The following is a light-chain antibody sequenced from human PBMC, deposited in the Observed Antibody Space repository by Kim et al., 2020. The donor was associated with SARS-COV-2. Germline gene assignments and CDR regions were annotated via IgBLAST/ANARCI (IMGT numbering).Light chain of an antibody. CDR1: QSIDTN. Sequence: SPGERATLFCWASQSIDTNLAWDQQRPGQAPRLLIYGASTRATGIPARFSGSGSGTDFSLTISYLQSEDFAVYYCQQYDTWPPLTFGEGTKVDIK. CDR3: QQYDTWPPLT. J-gene: IGKJ4*01. V-gene: IGKV3D-15*01. CDR2: GAS.